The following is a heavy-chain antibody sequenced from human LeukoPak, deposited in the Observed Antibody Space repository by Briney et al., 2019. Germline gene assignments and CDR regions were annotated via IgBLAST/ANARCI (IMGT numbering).Heavy chain of an antibody. D-gene: IGHD6-6*01. CDR2: IYYSGST. V-gene: IGHV4-59*12. CDR3: ARDRQLSGLRQGVKYYFDY. Sequence: PSETLSLTCTVSGGSISSYYWSWIRQPPGKGLEWIGYIYYSGSTNYNPSLKSRVTISVDTSKNQFSLKLSSVTAADTAVYYCARDRQLSGLRQGVKYYFDYWGQGTLVTVSS. CDR1: GGSISSYY. J-gene: IGHJ4*02.